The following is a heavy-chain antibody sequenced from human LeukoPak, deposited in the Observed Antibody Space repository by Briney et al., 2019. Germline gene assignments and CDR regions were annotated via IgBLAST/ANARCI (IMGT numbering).Heavy chain of an antibody. D-gene: IGHD2-2*01. CDR2: ISGSGGFT. CDR3: ANRLVLPPAADFDY. V-gene: IGHV3-23*01. CDR1: GFTLSSNA. J-gene: IGHJ4*02. Sequence: PGGSLRLSCGASGFTLSSNAMSWVRQAPGKGVEWVSAISGSGGFTHYADSVKGRFNIYRDNSKNTLYLQMNSLRAEDTAVYYCANRLVLPPAADFDYWGPGTLVTVSS.